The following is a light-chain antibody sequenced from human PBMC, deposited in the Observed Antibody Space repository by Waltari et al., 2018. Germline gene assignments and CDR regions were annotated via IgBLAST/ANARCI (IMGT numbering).Light chain of an antibody. CDR2: DVN. J-gene: IGLJ1*01. V-gene: IGLV2-11*01. Sequence: QSALTQPRSVSGSPGQSVTISCTGTRCDVGRYTYVSWFQHHPGQVPKLIIFDVNKRPSGVPNRFSGSKSGNTASLTVSGLQAEDEADYYCCSYAGGTNYAVGTGTEVTVL. CDR1: RCDVGRYTY. CDR3: CSYAGGTNYA.